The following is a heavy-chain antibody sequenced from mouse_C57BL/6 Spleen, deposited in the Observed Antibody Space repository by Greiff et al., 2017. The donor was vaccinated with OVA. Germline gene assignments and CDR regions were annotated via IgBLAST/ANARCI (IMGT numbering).Heavy chain of an antibody. D-gene: IGHD2-3*01. CDR2: INPSNGGT. CDR1: GYTFTSYW. J-gene: IGHJ3*01. CDR3: AREGEWLLAWFAY. V-gene: IGHV1-53*01. Sequence: QVQLQQPGTELVKPGASVKLSCKASGYTFTSYWMPWVKQRPGQGLEWIGNINPSNGGTNYNETFKSKATLTVDKSSSTAYMQLSSLTSEDSAVYYCAREGEWLLAWFAYWGQGTLVTVSA.